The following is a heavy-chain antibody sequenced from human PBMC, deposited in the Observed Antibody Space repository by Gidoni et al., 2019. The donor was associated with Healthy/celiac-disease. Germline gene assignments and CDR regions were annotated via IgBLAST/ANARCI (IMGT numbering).Heavy chain of an antibody. J-gene: IGHJ5*02. V-gene: IGHV1-69*04. Sequence: QVQLVQSGAEVKKPGSSVKVPCKASGATVSSYAISGVRQAPGQGLEWRGRSIPCLGIANFGQKFQGRVTITADKSTSTAYMELSSLRSEDTAVYYCAREVWLAAAGTIGANWFDPWVQGTLVTVSS. CDR3: AREVWLAAAGTIGANWFDP. D-gene: IGHD6-13*01. CDR1: GATVSSYA. CDR2: SIPCLGIA.